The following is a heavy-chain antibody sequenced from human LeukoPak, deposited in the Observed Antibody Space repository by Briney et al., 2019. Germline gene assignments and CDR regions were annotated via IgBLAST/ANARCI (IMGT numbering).Heavy chain of an antibody. CDR1: GYTFTSYG. CDR3: ASILSDSSGYDAFDI. Sequence: ASVKVSCKASGYTFTSYGISWVRQAPGQGLEWMGWISAYNGNTNYAQKLQGRVTMTTDTSTSTAYMELRSLRSDDTAVYYCASILSDSSGYDAFDIWGQGTMVTASS. J-gene: IGHJ3*02. CDR2: ISAYNGNT. D-gene: IGHD3-22*01. V-gene: IGHV1-18*01.